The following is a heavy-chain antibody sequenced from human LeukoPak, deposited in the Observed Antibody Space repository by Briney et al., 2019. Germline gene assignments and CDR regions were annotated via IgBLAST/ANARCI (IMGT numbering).Heavy chain of an antibody. V-gene: IGHV3-74*01. J-gene: IGHJ4*02. CDR1: GFTFSSYW. Sequence: GGPLRLPCGASGFTFSSYWMQWVRRSPGKALVGVSCFNSDGSSTSYADSVKGRFTISRDNAKNTLYLQMNSLRAEDTAVYYCARLREIPVFGVVTKSTSYFDYWGQGTLVTVSS. CDR2: FNSDGSST. CDR3: ARLREIPVFGVVTKSTSYFDY. D-gene: IGHD3-3*01.